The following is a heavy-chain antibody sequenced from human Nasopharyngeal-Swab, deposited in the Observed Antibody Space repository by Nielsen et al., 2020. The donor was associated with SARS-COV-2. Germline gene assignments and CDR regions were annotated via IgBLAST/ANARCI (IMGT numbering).Heavy chain of an antibody. CDR2: IYYSGST. CDR1: GGSISSSSYY. CDR3: ARVYYDSSGYYYYYYYYYMDV. Sequence: SETLSLTCTVSGGSISSSSYYWGWIRQPPGKGLEWIGSIYYSGSTYYNPSLKSRVTISVDTSKNQFSLKLSSVTAADTAVHYCARVYYDSSGYYYYYYYYYMDVWGKGTTVTVSS. J-gene: IGHJ6*03. D-gene: IGHD3-22*01. V-gene: IGHV4-39*07.